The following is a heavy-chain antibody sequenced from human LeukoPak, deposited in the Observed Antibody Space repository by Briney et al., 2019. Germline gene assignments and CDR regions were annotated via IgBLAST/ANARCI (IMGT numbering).Heavy chain of an antibody. CDR2: IYYSGST. Sequence: SETLSLTCTVSGGSISSYYWSWIRQPPGKGLEWIGYIYYSGSTNYNPSLKSRVTISVDTSKNQLSLKLSSVTAADTAVYYCARVSDWLLDYWGQGTLVTVSS. J-gene: IGHJ4*02. D-gene: IGHD3-9*01. V-gene: IGHV4-59*01. CDR3: ARVSDWLLDY. CDR1: GGSISSYY.